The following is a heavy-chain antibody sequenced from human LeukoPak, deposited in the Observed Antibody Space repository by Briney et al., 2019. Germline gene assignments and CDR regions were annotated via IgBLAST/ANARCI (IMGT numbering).Heavy chain of an antibody. CDR2: ISYDGSNK. D-gene: IGHD6-6*01. J-gene: IGHJ6*03. Sequence: GGSLRLSCAASGFTSSSYAMHWVRQAPGKGLEWVAVISYDGSNKYYADSVKGRFTISRDNSKNTLYLQMNSLRAEDTAVYDCAKEYSSSPLYYYYYMDVWGKGTTVTVSS. CDR1: GFTSSSYA. CDR3: AKEYSSSPLYYYYYMDV. V-gene: IGHV3-30-3*01.